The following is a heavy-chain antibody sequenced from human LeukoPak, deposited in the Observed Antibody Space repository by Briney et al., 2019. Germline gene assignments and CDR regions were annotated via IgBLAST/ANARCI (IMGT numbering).Heavy chain of an antibody. J-gene: IGHJ4*02. CDR1: GYIFASYG. Sequence: PGASVKVSCKASGYIFASYGISWVRQAPGQGLEWLGWISAYNGDTKYAQHLQGRVTLTTDTSTGTAYMELRSLTADDTALYYCARDTALTITPGGPDYWGRGTLITVSS. D-gene: IGHD2-8*02. V-gene: IGHV1-18*01. CDR3: ARDTALTITPGGPDY. CDR2: ISAYNGDT.